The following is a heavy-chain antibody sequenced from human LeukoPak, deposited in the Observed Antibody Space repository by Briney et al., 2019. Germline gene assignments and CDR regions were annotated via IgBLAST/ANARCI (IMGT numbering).Heavy chain of an antibody. J-gene: IGHJ4*02. D-gene: IGHD6-19*01. CDR2: IYYSRST. Sequence: SETLSLTCTASGGSISSYYWSWIRQPPGKGLEWIWYIYYSRSTNYNPSLKSRVTISVDTSKNQFSLKLSSVTAPDTAVYYCARSYSSGWYAGVHDYWGQGTRVTVPS. V-gene: IGHV4-59*01. CDR3: ARSYSSGWYAGVHDY. CDR1: GGSISSYY.